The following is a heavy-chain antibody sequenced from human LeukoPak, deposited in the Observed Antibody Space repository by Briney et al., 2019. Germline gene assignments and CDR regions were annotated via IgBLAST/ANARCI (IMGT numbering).Heavy chain of an antibody. CDR3: ARTLAGPIDY. J-gene: IGHJ4*02. V-gene: IGHV4-34*01. D-gene: IGHD6-19*01. CDR1: GGSFSGYY. Sequence: SETLSLTCAVYGGSFSGYYWSWIRQPPGKGLEWIGEINHSGRASYNPSLKSRVTISVDTSKNQFSLKLSSVTAADTAVYYCARTLAGPIDYWGQGTLVTVSS. CDR2: INHSGRA.